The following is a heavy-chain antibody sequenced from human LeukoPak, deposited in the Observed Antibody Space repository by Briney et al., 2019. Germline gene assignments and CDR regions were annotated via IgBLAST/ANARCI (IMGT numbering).Heavy chain of an antibody. Sequence: SETLSLTCTDSGGSISNYRWSWIRQPPGKGLEWIGYVFDSGGTNYNPSLKSRVTISVDTSKKQFSLKLSSVTAADTAVYYCARGYSISWNYCDYWGRGTLVTVSS. D-gene: IGHD6-13*01. CDR2: VFDSGGT. J-gene: IGHJ4*02. CDR3: ARGYSISWNYCDY. CDR1: GGSISNYR. V-gene: IGHV4-59*01.